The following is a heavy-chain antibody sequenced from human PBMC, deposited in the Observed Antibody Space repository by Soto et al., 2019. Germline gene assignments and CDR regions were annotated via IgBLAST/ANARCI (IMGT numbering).Heavy chain of an antibody. CDR1: GGSVSSGSYY. CDR3: ASYAKGYCSGGSCYDRNYFDY. J-gene: IGHJ4*02. CDR2: IYYSGST. Sequence: PSETLSLTCTVSGGSVSSGSYYWSWIRQPPGKGLEWIGYIYYSGSTNYNPSLKSRVTISVDTSKNQFSLKLSSVTAADTAVYYCASYAKGYCSGGSCYDRNYFDYWGQGTLVTVSS. V-gene: IGHV4-61*01. D-gene: IGHD2-15*01.